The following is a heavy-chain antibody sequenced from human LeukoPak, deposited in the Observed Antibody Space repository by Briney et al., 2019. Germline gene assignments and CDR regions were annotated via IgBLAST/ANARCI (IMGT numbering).Heavy chain of an antibody. D-gene: IGHD2-2*01. Sequence: SETLSLTCAVYGGSFSGYYWSWIRQPPGKGREWIGEINHSGSTNYNPSLKSRVTISVDTSKNQFSLKLSSVTAADTAVYYCERGGDPRYCSSTSCFFYAFDIWGQGTMVTVSS. V-gene: IGHV4-34*01. CDR2: INHSGST. J-gene: IGHJ3*02. CDR3: ERGGDPRYCSSTSCFFYAFDI. CDR1: GGSFSGYY.